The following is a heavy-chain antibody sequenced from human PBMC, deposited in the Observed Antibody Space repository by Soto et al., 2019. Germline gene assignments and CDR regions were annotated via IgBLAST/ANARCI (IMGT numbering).Heavy chain of an antibody. CDR3: SIVTAYGMDV. D-gene: IGHD2-15*01. CDR2: IIPVYGTP. V-gene: IGHV1-69*01. J-gene: IGHJ6*02. Sequence: QVQLEQSGAEVKKPGPSLKVSCKATGGTFKKYAISWVRQAPGQGLEWMAGIIPVYGTPNYAQRFQDRVTIIADESTTTAYMEVNSLTSEDTAIYYCSIVTAYGMDVWGPGTTVIVSS. CDR1: GGTFKKYA.